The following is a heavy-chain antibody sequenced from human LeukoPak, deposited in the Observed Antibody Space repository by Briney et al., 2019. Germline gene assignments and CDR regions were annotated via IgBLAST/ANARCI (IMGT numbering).Heavy chain of an antibody. CDR3: AGQFDSSGSYFY. D-gene: IGHD3-22*01. CDR2: IYHSGST. Sequence: SETLSLTCTVSGSGYSISGGYYWGWIRQLPGKGLEWIGSIYHSGSTYYNPSLKSRATISVDTSKNQFSLKLKSVTAADTAVYYCAGQFDSSGSYFYWGQGTLVTVSS. CDR1: GSGYSISGGYY. J-gene: IGHJ4*02. V-gene: IGHV4-38-2*02.